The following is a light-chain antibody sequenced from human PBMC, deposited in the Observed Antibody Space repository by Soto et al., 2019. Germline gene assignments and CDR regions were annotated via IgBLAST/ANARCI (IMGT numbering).Light chain of an antibody. Sequence: QSALTQPASVSGSPGQSITISCAGTSSDVGSYNLVSWYQQHPDKGPKLLISEDTKRPSGVSNRFSGSKSGNTASLTISGLQAEDEADYYCCSYAGSSPYVFGTGTKVTVL. CDR1: SSDVGSYNL. CDR2: EDT. J-gene: IGLJ1*01. CDR3: CSYAGSSPYV. V-gene: IGLV2-23*01.